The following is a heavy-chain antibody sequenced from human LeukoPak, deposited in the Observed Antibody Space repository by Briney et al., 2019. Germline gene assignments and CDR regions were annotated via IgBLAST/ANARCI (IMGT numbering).Heavy chain of an antibody. CDR1: GGSFSGYY. CDR3: ARDEEGTVTTIAWFDP. CDR2: INHSGST. D-gene: IGHD4-17*01. Sequence: SETLSLTCAVYGGSFSGYYWSWIRQPPGKGLEWIGEINHSGSTNYNPSLKSRVTISVDTSKNQFSLKLSSVTAADTAVYYCARDEEGTVTTIAWFDPWGQGTLVTVS. J-gene: IGHJ5*02. V-gene: IGHV4-34*01.